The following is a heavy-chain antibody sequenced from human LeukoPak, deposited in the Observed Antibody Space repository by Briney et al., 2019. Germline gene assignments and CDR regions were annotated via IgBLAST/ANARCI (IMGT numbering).Heavy chain of an antibody. Sequence: GGSLRLSCAASGFTFSSYEMNWVRQAPGKGLEWVSYISSSGSTIYYADSVKGRFTIFRDNAKNSLYLQMSSLRAEDTAVYYCATDLIHYYASGAKTWGQGTLVTVSS. D-gene: IGHD3-10*01. CDR1: GFTFSSYE. J-gene: IGHJ5*02. CDR2: ISSSGSTI. CDR3: ATDLIHYYASGAKT. V-gene: IGHV3-48*03.